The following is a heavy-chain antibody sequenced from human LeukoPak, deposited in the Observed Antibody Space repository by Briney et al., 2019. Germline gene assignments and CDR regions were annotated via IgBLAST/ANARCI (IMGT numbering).Heavy chain of an antibody. CDR2: IYISGTT. D-gene: IGHD3-22*01. CDR1: GGSISDYY. CDR3: ARGEVESGYIHY. V-gene: IGHV4-4*07. J-gene: IGHJ4*02. Sequence: PSETLSLTCTVSGGSISDYYWSWIRQPAGKGLEWIGRIYISGTTNYNPSLMSRITISLDTCNNQLSLRLRSVTAADTAVYYCARGEVESGYIHYWGQGTLITVSS.